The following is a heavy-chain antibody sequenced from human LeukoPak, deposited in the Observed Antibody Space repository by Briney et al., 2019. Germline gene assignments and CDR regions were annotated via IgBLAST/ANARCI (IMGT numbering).Heavy chain of an antibody. D-gene: IGHD1-26*01. Sequence: ASVKISCKSSGYAGTGYCMYWVRQGPGQGLGWMVGSNPNTGGTNYAQKFQGRVTMTGDTPISTVYMELSRLTSNDAAVYYCARDRGSYFHDAFDIWGQGTMVTVSS. CDR1: GYAGTGYC. CDR3: ARDRGSYFHDAFDI. CDR2: SNPNTGGT. V-gene: IGHV1-2*02. J-gene: IGHJ3*02.